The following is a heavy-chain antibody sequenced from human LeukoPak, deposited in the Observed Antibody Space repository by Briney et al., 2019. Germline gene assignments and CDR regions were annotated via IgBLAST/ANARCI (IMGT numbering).Heavy chain of an antibody. J-gene: IGHJ6*03. Sequence: SETLSLTRTVSGGSIISTTYYWGWIRQPPGKGLEWIGSIYYSGSTYYNPSLKSRVTISVDTSKNQFSLKMRSETAADTAIYYCAGHRGSYYFYMDVWGKGTTVTVSS. CDR2: IYYSGST. V-gene: IGHV4-39*01. CDR1: GGSIISTTYY. D-gene: IGHD3-10*01. CDR3: AGHRGSYYFYMDV.